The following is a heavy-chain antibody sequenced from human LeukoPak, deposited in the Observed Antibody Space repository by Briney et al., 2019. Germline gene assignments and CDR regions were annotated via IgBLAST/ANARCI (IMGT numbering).Heavy chain of an antibody. Sequence: SETLSLTCTVSGGSVSSGSYYWSWIRQPPGQGLEWIGYIYYSGSINYNPSLKSRVTISVDTSKNQFSLKLSSVTAADTAVYYCASGIAASYFDYWGQGTLVTVSS. J-gene: IGHJ4*02. CDR3: ASGIAASYFDY. D-gene: IGHD6-13*01. CDR2: IYYSGSI. CDR1: GGSVSSGSYY. V-gene: IGHV4-61*01.